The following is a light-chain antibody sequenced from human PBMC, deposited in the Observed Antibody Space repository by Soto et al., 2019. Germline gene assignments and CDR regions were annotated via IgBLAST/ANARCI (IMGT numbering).Light chain of an antibody. CDR3: QQRSNWLT. V-gene: IGKV3-11*01. CDR1: QSVSTH. J-gene: IGKJ4*01. CDR2: DAS. Sequence: ETVMTQSPGTLSVSLGERATLSCRASQSVSTHLAWYQQKPGQAPRLLIYDASNRAAGIPARFSGSGSGTDFTLTISSLEPEDFAVYYCQQRSNWLTFGGGTKVDIK.